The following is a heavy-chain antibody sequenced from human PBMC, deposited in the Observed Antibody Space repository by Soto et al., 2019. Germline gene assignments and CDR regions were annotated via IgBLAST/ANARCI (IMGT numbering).Heavy chain of an antibody. CDR2: IGPYTGHT. Sequence: GASVKVSCKTSGYSFTSYGISWVRQAPGQGLEWMGWIGPYTGHTNYAQKLQDRVTMTTDTFTSTAYMELRSLRSDDTAVYYCARDGDGPGRHYDYWGQGTLVTVSS. J-gene: IGHJ4*02. CDR1: GYSFTSYG. D-gene: IGHD3-10*01. V-gene: IGHV1-18*01. CDR3: ARDGDGPGRHYDY.